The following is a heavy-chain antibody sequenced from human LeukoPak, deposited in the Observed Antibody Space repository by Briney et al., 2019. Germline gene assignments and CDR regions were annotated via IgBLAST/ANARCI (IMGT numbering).Heavy chain of an antibody. J-gene: IGHJ4*02. Sequence: SVKVSCKASGGTFSSYTISWVRQAPGQGLEWMGRIIPILGIANYAQKFQGRVTITADESTSTAYMELSSLRSEDTAVYYCARGSIAARVSFDYWGQGTLVTVSS. V-gene: IGHV1-69*02. CDR2: IIPILGIA. CDR1: GGTFSSYT. CDR3: ARGSIAARVSFDY. D-gene: IGHD6-6*01.